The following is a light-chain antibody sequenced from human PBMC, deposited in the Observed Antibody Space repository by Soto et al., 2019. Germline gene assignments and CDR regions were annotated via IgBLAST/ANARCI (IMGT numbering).Light chain of an antibody. V-gene: IGLV1-44*01. J-gene: IGLJ3*02. CDR2: RNN. CDR3: AAWDDSRDGGV. CDR1: SSNIGSNS. Sequence: QSVLTQPPSASGTPGQRVTISCSGSSSNIGSNSVNWYRQLPGTAPKLLIYRNNQRPSGVPDRFSGSKSGTSASLAISVLQSEDEADYYCAAWDDSRDGGVFGGGTKLTVL.